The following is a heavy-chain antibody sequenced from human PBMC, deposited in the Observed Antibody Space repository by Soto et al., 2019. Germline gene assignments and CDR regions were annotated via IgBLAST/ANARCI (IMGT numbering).Heavy chain of an antibody. CDR1: GDRFSSYG. D-gene: IGHD3-3*01. V-gene: IGHV1-18*01. CDR2: ISAYNGNT. Sequence: ASVKVSCKASGDRFSSYGISWVRQATGQGLEWMGWISAYNGNTNYAQKLEGRVTMTTDTSTCTAYMELRSLRSDDTAVYYCAREKYDFWSGLSPNCYYYGMDVWGQGTTVTVSS. J-gene: IGHJ6*02. CDR3: AREKYDFWSGLSPNCYYYGMDV.